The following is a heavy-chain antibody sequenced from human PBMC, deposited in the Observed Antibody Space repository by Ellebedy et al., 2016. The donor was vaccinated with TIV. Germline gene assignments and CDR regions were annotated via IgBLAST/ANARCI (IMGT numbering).Heavy chain of an antibody. Sequence: MPSETLSLTCSVSGGSISSYYWTWIRQPAGKGLEWIGHIDYSGSTNYNPSLKSRVTISVDTSKNQFSLRLSSVTVADTAVNYWARDGHNYGNSGPDPWGRGTLVTVSS. J-gene: IGHJ5*02. CDR2: IDYSGST. D-gene: IGHD3-16*01. CDR3: ARDGHNYGNSGPDP. V-gene: IGHV4-59*01. CDR1: GGSISSYY.